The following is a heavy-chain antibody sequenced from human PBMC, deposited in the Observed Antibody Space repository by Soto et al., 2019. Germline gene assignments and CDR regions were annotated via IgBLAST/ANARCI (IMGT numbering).Heavy chain of an antibody. Sequence: QVQLVESGGGVVQPGRSLRLSCAASGFTFSSYGMHWVRQAPGKGLEWVAVISYDGSNKYYADSVKGRFTISRDNSKNTLYLKMNSLRAEDTAVYYCAKQWLVEWGFDYWGQGTLVPVSS. J-gene: IGHJ4*02. CDR1: GFTFSSYG. D-gene: IGHD6-19*01. CDR3: AKQWLVEWGFDY. CDR2: ISYDGSNK. V-gene: IGHV3-30*18.